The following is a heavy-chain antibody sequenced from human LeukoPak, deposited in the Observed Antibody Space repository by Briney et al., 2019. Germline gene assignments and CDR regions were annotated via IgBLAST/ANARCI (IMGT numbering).Heavy chain of an antibody. D-gene: IGHD2-8*01. Sequence: SETLSLTCTVSGGSISSGSYYWSWIRQPAGKGLEWIGRIYTSGSTNYNPSLKSRVTISVDTSKNQFSLNLSSVTAADTAVYYCAREGDKYANWFDTWGQGTLVTVSS. CDR1: GGSISSGSYY. CDR2: IYTSGST. CDR3: AREGDKYANWFDT. V-gene: IGHV4-61*02. J-gene: IGHJ5*02.